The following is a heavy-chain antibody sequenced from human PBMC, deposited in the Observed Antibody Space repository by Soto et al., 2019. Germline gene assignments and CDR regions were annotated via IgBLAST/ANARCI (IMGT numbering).Heavy chain of an antibody. Sequence: GASVKVSCKASGYTFTSYAMHWVRQAPGQRLEWMGWINAGNGNTKYSQKFQGRVTITRDTSASTAYMELSSLRSEDTAVYYCARDLHLGRYSSSSWDYYYYYGMDVWGQGTTVTVSS. CDR2: INAGNGNT. D-gene: IGHD6-6*01. V-gene: IGHV1-3*01. J-gene: IGHJ6*02. CDR1: GYTFTSYA. CDR3: ARDLHLGRYSSSSWDYYYYYGMDV.